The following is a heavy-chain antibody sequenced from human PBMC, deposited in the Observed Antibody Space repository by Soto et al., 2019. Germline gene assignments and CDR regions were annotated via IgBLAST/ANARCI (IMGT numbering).Heavy chain of an antibody. J-gene: IGHJ4*02. V-gene: IGHV3-48*03. CDR3: ARGRIDYGDYDY. CDR1: GFGFSTHA. D-gene: IGHD4-17*01. Sequence: LRLSCAASGFGFSTHALSWVRQAPGKGLEWLSSITNTGITTHYADSVKGRFTISRDNAKNSLYLQMNSLRAEDTAVYYCARGRIDYGDYDYWGQGTLVTVSS. CDR2: ITNTGITT.